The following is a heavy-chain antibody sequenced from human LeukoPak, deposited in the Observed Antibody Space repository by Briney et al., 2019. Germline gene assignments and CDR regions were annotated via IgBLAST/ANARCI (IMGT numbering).Heavy chain of an antibody. V-gene: IGHV3-21*01. CDR3: ARVPAGVIGMKDAFDI. J-gene: IGHJ3*02. CDR2: ISGSSSYI. Sequence: GGSLRLSCAASGFTFSSYSMNWVRQAPGKGLEWVSSISGSSSYIYYADSVKGRFTISRHNAKNSLYLQMNSLRAEDTAVYYCARVPAGVIGMKDAFDIWGQGTTVTVSS. D-gene: IGHD3-16*02. CDR1: GFTFSSYS.